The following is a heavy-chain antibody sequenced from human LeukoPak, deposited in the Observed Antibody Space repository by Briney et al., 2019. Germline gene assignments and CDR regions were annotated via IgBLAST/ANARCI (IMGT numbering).Heavy chain of an antibody. J-gene: IGHJ6*02. D-gene: IGHD1-26*01. CDR2: FRNSDSPV. Sequence: GGSLRLSCAAASGFTFTDYISWIRQAPGKGLEWVSYFRNSDSPVYYADSVKGRFTISRDNAKDSLYLQMNGLRAEDTAVYFCATWDGPSAGLAVWGQGTTVTVTS. CDR3: ATWDGPSAGLAV. CDR1: GFTFTDY. V-gene: IGHV3-11*01.